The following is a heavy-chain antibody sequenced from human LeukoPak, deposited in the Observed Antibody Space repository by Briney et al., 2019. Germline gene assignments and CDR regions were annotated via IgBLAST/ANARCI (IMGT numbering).Heavy chain of an antibody. CDR2: ISSSSYI. J-gene: IGHJ4*02. Sequence: PGGSLRLSCIASGLVFSNYGMSWVRQAPGKGLEWVSSISSSSYIYYADSVKGRFTISRDNAKNSLYLQMNSLRAEDTAVYYCARLPDYGDLSWGDYWGQGTLVTVSS. CDR1: GLVFSNYG. D-gene: IGHD4-17*01. CDR3: ARLPDYGDLSWGDY. V-gene: IGHV3-21*01.